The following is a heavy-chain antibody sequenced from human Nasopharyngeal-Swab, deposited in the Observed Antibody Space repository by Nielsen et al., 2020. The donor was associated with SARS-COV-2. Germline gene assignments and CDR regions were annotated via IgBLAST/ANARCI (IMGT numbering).Heavy chain of an antibody. Sequence: SETLSLTCAVYGGSFSGSYWGWIRQPPGKGPEWIAEINHSGSTTYNPSLKRRVTLSVDTSMNQVSLEVSSVTAADTAVYYCARGLSGIVPAPILGLGPYYYYYMDVWGKGTTVTVSS. D-gene: IGHD2-2*01. CDR1: GGSFSGSY. CDR2: INHSGST. CDR3: ARGLSGIVPAPILGLGPYYYYYMDV. V-gene: IGHV4-34*01. J-gene: IGHJ6*03.